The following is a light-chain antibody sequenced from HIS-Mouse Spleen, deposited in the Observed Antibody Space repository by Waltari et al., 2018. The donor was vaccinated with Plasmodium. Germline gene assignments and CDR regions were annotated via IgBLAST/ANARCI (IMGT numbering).Light chain of an antibody. Sequence: DIQMTQSPSTLSASVGDRVTITCRASQSLSSWLAWYQQKPGKAPKLLSYKASSLESWVPSGFSGSGSGTEFTLTISSLQPDDFATYYCQQYNSDQFGQGTKVEIK. CDR2: KAS. CDR1: QSLSSW. CDR3: QQYNSDQ. J-gene: IGKJ1*01. V-gene: IGKV1-5*03.